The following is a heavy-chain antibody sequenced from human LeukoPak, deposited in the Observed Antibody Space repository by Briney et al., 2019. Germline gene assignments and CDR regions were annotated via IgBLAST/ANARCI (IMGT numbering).Heavy chain of an antibody. CDR3: ARDIALGRIEY. CDR2: ISSDGSST. J-gene: IGHJ4*02. Sequence: GGSLRLSCAASGFGFSSNWMHWVRQAPGKGLVWVSRISSDGSSTTYADSVKGRFTISRDNAKNTVYLQMNSLRAEDTAVYYCARDIALGRIEYWGQGTLVTVSS. CDR1: GFGFSSNW. V-gene: IGHV3-74*03. D-gene: IGHD7-27*01.